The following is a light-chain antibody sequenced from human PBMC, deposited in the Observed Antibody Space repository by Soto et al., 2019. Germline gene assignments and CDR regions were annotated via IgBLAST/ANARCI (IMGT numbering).Light chain of an antibody. CDR1: QSVARD. J-gene: IGKJ1*01. CDR3: QQYAT. Sequence: EIVLTQSPGTLSLSPGETATLSCRASQSVARDLSWYQQKPGQAPRLLIYGASSRATGIPDRFSGSGSGTDFTLTISRLEPEDFAVYYCQQYATFGQGTKVEIK. V-gene: IGKV3-20*01. CDR2: GAS.